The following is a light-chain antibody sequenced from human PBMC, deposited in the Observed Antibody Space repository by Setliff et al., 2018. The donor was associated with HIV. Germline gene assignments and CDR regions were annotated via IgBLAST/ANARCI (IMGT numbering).Light chain of an antibody. J-gene: IGLJ1*01. CDR3: CSNAARPTCDV. V-gene: IGLV2-11*01. Sequence: QSALTQPRSVSGSPGQSVTIFCSGSSTTFGTYNYVSWYQQQPGKAPRLIIYDVSERPPGVPDRFSGSKSGNTASLTISGLQAEDEADYYCCSNAARPTCDVFGSGTKVTVL. CDR2: DVS. CDR1: STTFGTYNY.